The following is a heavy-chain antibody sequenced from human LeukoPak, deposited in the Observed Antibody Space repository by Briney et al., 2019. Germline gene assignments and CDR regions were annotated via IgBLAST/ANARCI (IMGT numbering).Heavy chain of an antibody. D-gene: IGHD5-18*01. CDR1: GGSISSYY. CDR2: IYYSGST. Sequence: SETLSLTCTVSGGSISSYYWSWIRQPPGKGLEWIGYIYYSGSTNYNPSLKSRVTISVDTSKNQFSLKLSSATAADTAVYYCAAGGAAMVIGGAFDIWGQGTMVTVSS. CDR3: AAGGAAMVIGGAFDI. J-gene: IGHJ3*02. V-gene: IGHV4-59*08.